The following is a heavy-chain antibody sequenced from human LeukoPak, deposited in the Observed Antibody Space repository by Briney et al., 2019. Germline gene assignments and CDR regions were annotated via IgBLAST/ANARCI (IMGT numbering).Heavy chain of an antibody. CDR3: AKDREQWLVSLLGDY. CDR2: ISSSRSYI. D-gene: IGHD6-19*01. Sequence: GGSLRLSCAASGFTFSSYSMNWVRQAPGKGLEWVSSISSSRSYIYYADSVKGRFTISRDNAKNTLYLQMNSLRAEDTAVYYCAKDREQWLVSLLGDYWGQGTLVTVSS. V-gene: IGHV3-21*01. J-gene: IGHJ4*02. CDR1: GFTFSSYS.